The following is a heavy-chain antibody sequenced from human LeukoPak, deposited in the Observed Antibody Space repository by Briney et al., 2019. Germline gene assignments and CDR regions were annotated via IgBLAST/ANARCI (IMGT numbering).Heavy chain of an antibody. CDR3: ARSSPIVVVPAATSRAYNWFDP. J-gene: IGHJ5*02. CDR1: GYTFTSYD. V-gene: IGHV1-69*05. D-gene: IGHD2-2*01. Sequence: GASVKVSCEASGYTFTSYDINWVRQAPGQGLEWMGGIIPIFGTANYAQKFQGRVTITTDESTSTAYMELSSLRSEDTAVYYCARSSPIVVVPAATSRAYNWFDPWGQGTLVTVSS. CDR2: IIPIFGTA.